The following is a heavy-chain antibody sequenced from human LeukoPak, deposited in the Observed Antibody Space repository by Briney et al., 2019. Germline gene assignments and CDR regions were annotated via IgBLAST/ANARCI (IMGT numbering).Heavy chain of an antibody. CDR3: ATGGRSGVAFES. Sequence: GGSVRLSCTASGFIASSNYMSWVRQAPGKGLEWVSLIYSGGSTYYADSVMGRSTISRDKSNNTLYLQMNSLRAEDTAVYYCATGGRSGVAFESWGQGTLVTVFS. CDR1: GFIASSNY. CDR2: IYSGGST. V-gene: IGHV3-53*01. J-gene: IGHJ4*02.